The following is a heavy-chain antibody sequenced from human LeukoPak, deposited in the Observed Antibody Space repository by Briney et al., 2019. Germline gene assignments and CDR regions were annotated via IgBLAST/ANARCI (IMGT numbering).Heavy chain of an antibody. V-gene: IGHV3-30*18. D-gene: IGHD5-12*01. CDR3: AKWMGRDS. J-gene: IGHJ4*02. Sequence: GGSLRLSCAASGFTFSSYGMHWVRQAPGKGLEWVAVISYDGSNKYYADSVKGRFTISRDDAKTSLFLQMNSLRVEDTAVYYCAKWMGRDSWGQGTLVTVSS. CDR1: GFTFSSYG. CDR2: ISYDGSNK.